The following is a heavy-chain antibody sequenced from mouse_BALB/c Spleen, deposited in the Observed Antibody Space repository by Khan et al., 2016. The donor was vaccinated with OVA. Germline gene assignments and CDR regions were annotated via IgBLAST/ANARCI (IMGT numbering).Heavy chain of an antibody. Sequence: DVKLQESGPGLVKPSQSLSLTCTVTGYSITSDYAWNWIRQFPGNKLEWMGFISYSGNTKYNPSLKSRISVPRDTSKNQFFLQLNSVTTEDTATYYCARVYGGDFDYWGQGTTLTVSS. CDR1: GYSITSDYA. CDR3: ARVYGGDFDY. J-gene: IGHJ2*01. V-gene: IGHV3-2*02. D-gene: IGHD2-10*02. CDR2: ISYSGNT.